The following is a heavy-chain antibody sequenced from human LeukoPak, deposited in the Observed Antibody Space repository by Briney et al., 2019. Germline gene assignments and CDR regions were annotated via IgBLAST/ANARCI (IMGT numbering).Heavy chain of an antibody. Sequence: SETLSLTCGVYGGSFSGYYWSWIRQPPGKGLEWIGEINPRGSTNYNPSLKSRVTLSADTSKNQFSLTLNSVTAADTAVYYCARRRLGYYFAYWGQGTLVTVSS. J-gene: IGHJ4*02. CDR1: GGSFSGYY. CDR2: INPRGST. CDR3: ARRRLGYYFAY. D-gene: IGHD5-24*01. V-gene: IGHV4-34*01.